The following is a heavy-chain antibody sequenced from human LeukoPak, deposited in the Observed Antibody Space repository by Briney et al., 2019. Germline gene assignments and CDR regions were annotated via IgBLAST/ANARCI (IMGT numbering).Heavy chain of an antibody. J-gene: IGHJ4*02. Sequence: GRSLRLSCAASGFTFSSYAMHWVRQAPGKGLEWVAVISYDGSNKYYADSVKGRFTISRDNSKSTLFLQMNSLRAEDTAAYYCARVDNIGYYYLDYWGQGTLVTVSS. CDR1: GFTFSSYA. CDR2: ISYDGSNK. CDR3: ARVDNIGYYYLDY. V-gene: IGHV3-30-3*01. D-gene: IGHD6-19*01.